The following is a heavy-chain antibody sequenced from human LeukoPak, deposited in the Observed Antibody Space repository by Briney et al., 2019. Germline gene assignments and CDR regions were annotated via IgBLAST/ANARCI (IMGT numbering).Heavy chain of an antibody. CDR2: IYSGGNT. CDR1: GFTVSSNY. D-gene: IGHD3-3*01. CDR3: ARDGGRSDAFDI. J-gene: IGHJ3*02. Sequence: GGSLRLSCAASGFTVSSNYMSWVRQAPGKGLEWVSVIYSGGNTYYADSVKGRFSISRDNSKNTLYLQMNSLRAEDTAVYYCARDGGRSDAFDIWGQGTMVTVSS. V-gene: IGHV3-66*01.